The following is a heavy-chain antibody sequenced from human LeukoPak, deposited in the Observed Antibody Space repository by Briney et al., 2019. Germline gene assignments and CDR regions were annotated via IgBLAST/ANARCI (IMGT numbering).Heavy chain of an antibody. V-gene: IGHV3-30*18. CDR3: AKGRPRMTTVTYLDY. CDR2: ISYDGSNK. D-gene: IGHD4-17*01. CDR1: GFTFSSYG. J-gene: IGHJ4*02. Sequence: PGGSLRLSCAASGFTFSSYGMHWVRQAPGKGLEWVAVISYDGSNKYYADSVKGRFTISRDNSKNTLYQQMNSLRAEDTAVYYCAKGRPRMTTVTYLDYWGQGTLVTVSS.